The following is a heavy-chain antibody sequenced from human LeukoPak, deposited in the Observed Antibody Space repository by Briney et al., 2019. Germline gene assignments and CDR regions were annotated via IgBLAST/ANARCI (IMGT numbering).Heavy chain of an antibody. CDR2: ISRSSSYI. D-gene: IGHD3-22*01. J-gene: IGHJ4*02. V-gene: IGHV3-21*01. CDR3: ARDSGAYDSSGYFDY. CDR1: GFTFSSYE. Sequence: GGSLRLSCAASGFTFSSYEMNWVRQAPGKGLEWVSSISRSSSYIYYADSVKGRFTISRDNAKNSLYLQMNSLRAEDTAVYYCARDSGAYDSSGYFDYWGQGTLVTVSS.